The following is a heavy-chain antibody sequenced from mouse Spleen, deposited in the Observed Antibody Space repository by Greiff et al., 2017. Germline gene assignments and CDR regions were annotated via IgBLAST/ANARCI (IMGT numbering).Heavy chain of an antibody. D-gene: IGHD4-1*01. CDR3: ARSGLGAGTFAY. V-gene: IGHV1-39*01. J-gene: IGHJ3*01. CDR2: INPNYGTT. CDR1: GYSFTDYN. Sequence: EVKLVESGPELVKPGASVKISCKASGYSFTDYNMNWVKQSNGKSLEWIGVINPNYGTTSYNQKFKGKATLTVDQSSSTAYMQLNSLTSEDSAVYYCARSGLGAGTFAYWGQGTLVTVSA.